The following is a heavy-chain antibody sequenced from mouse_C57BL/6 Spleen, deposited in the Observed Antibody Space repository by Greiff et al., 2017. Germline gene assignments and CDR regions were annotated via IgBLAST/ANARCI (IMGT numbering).Heavy chain of an antibody. CDR3: ARDQAFDY. V-gene: IGHV5-4*01. CDR2: ISDGGSYT. CDR1: GFTFSSYA. J-gene: IGHJ2*01. Sequence: EVKLVESGGGLVKPGGSLKLSCAASGFTFSSYAMSWVRQTPEKRPEWVATISDGGSYTYYPDNVKGRFTISRDNAKNNLYLQMSHLKSEDTAMYYCARDQAFDYWGQGTTLTVSS. D-gene: IGHD3-2*02.